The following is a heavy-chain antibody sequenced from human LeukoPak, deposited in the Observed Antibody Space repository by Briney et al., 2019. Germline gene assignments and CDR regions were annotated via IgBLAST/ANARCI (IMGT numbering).Heavy chain of an antibody. Sequence: SQTLSLTCTVSGGPISSGGYYWSWIRQHPGTGLEWIGYIYYSGSTNYNPSLKSRVTISVDTSKNQFSLKLSSVTAADTAVYYRARDCSSTSCSNGYYYYGMDVWGQGTTVTVSS. D-gene: IGHD2-2*01. CDR2: IYYSGST. CDR1: GGPISSGGYY. V-gene: IGHV4-31*03. J-gene: IGHJ6*02. CDR3: ARDCSSTSCSNGYYYYGMDV.